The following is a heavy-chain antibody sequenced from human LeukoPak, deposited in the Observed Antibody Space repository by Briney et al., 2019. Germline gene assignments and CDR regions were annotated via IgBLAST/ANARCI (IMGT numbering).Heavy chain of an antibody. V-gene: IGHV4-4*07. CDR3: ARVITMVRGNRAFDI. D-gene: IGHD3-10*01. CDR1: GGSISSYY. Sequence: SETLSLTCTVSGGSISSYYWSWIRQPAGKGREWIGRIYTSGSTNYNPSLKSRVTMSVDTSKNQFSLKLSYVTAADTAVYYCARVITMVRGNRAFDIWGQGTMVTVSS. J-gene: IGHJ3*02. CDR2: IYTSGST.